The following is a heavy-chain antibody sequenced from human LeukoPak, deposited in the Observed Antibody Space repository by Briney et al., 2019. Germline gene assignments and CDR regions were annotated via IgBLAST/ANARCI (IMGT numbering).Heavy chain of an antibody. CDR1: GGSISSSSYY. CDR2: IYYSGTT. J-gene: IGHJ4*02. CDR3: AGELRSGYTKRFDS. Sequence: PSETLSLTCTVSGGSISSSSYYWGWIRQPPGKGLEWIGNIYYSGTTYYNPSLESRVTMSLHTSKSQFSLNLTSVTAADTAMYYCAGELRSGYTKRFDSWGQGTLVTVSS. D-gene: IGHD5-18*01. V-gene: IGHV4-39*07.